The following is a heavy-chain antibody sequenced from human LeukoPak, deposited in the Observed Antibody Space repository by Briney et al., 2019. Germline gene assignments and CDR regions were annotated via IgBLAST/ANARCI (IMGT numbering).Heavy chain of an antibody. J-gene: IGHJ4*02. CDR3: ARGVDSGTSDY. D-gene: IGHD6-19*01. CDR2: IYYSGST. V-gene: IGHV4-59*06. CDR1: GGSISSYY. Sequence: SETLSLTCTVSGGSISSYYWSWIRQHPGKGLEWIGYIYYSGSTYYNPSLKSRVTISLDTSKNQFSLKLSSVTAADTAVYYCARGVDSGTSDYWGQGTLVTVSS.